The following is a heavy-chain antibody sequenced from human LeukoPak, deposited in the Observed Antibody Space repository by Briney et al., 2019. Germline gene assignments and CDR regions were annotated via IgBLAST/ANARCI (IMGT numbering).Heavy chain of an antibody. V-gene: IGHV4-34*01. CDR3: ARGYRTTGYNWFDP. J-gene: IGHJ5*02. Sequence: PGGSLRLSCAASGFTFSNYGIHWIRQAPGKGLEWIGEINHSGSTNYNPSLKSRVTISVDTSKNQFSLKLSSVTAADTAVYYCARGYRTTGYNWFDPWGQGTLVTVSS. CDR1: GFTFSNYG. D-gene: IGHD4-11*01. CDR2: INHSGST.